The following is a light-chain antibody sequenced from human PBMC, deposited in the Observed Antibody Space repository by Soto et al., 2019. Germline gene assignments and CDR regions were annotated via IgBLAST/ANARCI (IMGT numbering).Light chain of an antibody. V-gene: IGKV1-13*02. CDR3: QQFQSYAPT. CDR1: QGISSA. J-gene: IGKJ4*01. Sequence: ALQLTQSPSSLSASVGDRVTITCRASQGISSALAWYQHKPGRAPRLLIYDASSLQSGVSSRFSSSGSETDFTLTISSLQPEDFATYYCQQFQSYAPTFGGGTKLEIK. CDR2: DAS.